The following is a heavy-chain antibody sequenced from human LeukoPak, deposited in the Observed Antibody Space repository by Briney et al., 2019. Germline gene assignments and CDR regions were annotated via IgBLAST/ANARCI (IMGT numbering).Heavy chain of an antibody. V-gene: IGHV4-30-4*07. CDR2: IYYSGST. CDR1: GGSISSGGYS. Sequence: SQTLSLTCAVSGGSISSGGYSWSWIRQPPGKGLEWIGYIYYSGSTYYNPSLKSRVTISVDTSKNQFSLKLSSVTAADTAVYYCARGVMGANWFDPWGQGTLVTVSS. J-gene: IGHJ5*02. CDR3: ARGVMGANWFDP. D-gene: IGHD1-26*01.